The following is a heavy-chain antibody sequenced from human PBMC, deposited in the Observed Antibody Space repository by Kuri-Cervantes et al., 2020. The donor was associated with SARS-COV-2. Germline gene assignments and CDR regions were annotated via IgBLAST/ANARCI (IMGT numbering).Heavy chain of an antibody. J-gene: IGHJ4*02. V-gene: IGHV4-39*07. CDR1: GGSISSSSYY. CDR3: ARALTGEVDDY. Sequence: ESLKISCTVSGGSISSSSYYWGWIRQPPGKGLEWIGSIYHSGSTYYNPSLKSRVTMSVDASKNQFSLKLSSVTAADTAVYYCARALTGEVDDYWGQGTLVTVSS. D-gene: IGHD3-10*01. CDR2: IYHSGST.